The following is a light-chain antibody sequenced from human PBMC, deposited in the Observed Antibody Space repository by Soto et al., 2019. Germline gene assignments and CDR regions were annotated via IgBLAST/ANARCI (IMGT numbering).Light chain of an antibody. J-gene: IGLJ2*01. CDR3: SSYAGSNSFVV. CDR2: DVT. Sequence: QSALTQPPSASGSPGQSVTIPCTGTSSDVGGYNYVSWYQQHPGKAPKLMIYDVTKRPSGVPNRFSASKSGSTASLTVSGLQAEDEAHYYCSSYAGSNSFVVFGGGTKVTVL. V-gene: IGLV2-8*01. CDR1: SSDVGGYNY.